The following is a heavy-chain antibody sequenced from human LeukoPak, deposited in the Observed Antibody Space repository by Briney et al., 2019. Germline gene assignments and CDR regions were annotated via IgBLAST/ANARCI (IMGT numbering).Heavy chain of an antibody. CDR1: GYTFTSYD. V-gene: IGHV1-8*03. D-gene: IGHD1-7*01. CDR2: MNPNSGNT. J-gene: IGHJ4*02. Sequence: GASVKVSCKASGYTFTSYDINWVRQATGQGLEWMGWMNPNSGNTGYAQKFQGRVTITRNTSIITAYMELSSLRSEDTAVYYCARGLSTVRWLVVGTTYYFDYWGQGTLVTVSS. CDR3: ARGLSTVRWLVVGTTYYFDY.